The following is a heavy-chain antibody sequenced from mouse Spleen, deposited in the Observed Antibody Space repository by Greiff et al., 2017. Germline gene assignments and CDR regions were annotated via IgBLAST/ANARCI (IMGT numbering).Heavy chain of an antibody. CDR2: IDPSDSET. Sequence: QVQLQQSGAELVRPGSSVQLSCKASGYTFTSYWMHWVKQRPIQGLEWIGNIDPSDSETHYNQKFKDKATLTVDKSSSTAYMQLSSLTSEDSAVYYCARDSYYGNSWFAYWGQGTLVTVSA. CDR3: ARDSYYGNSWFAY. J-gene: IGHJ3*01. V-gene: IGHV1-52*01. CDR1: GYTFTSYW. D-gene: IGHD2-10*01.